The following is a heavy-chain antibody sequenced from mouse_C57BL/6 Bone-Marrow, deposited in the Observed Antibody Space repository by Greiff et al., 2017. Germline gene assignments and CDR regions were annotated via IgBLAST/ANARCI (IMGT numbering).Heavy chain of an antibody. CDR1: GFNIKDYY. V-gene: IGHV14-2*01. CDR3: ARWGQYYGSSTWYFDV. D-gene: IGHD1-1*01. CDR2: LDPEDGAT. J-gene: IGHJ1*03. Sequence: DVHLVESGAELVKPGASVQFSCTASGFNIKDYYMHWVKQRTEQGLDWIGRLDPEDGATKSAPQFPGTAPLPAATSSNTAYLQLSSLASEDTGVYYWARWGQYYGSSTWYFDVGGTGTTVTVSS.